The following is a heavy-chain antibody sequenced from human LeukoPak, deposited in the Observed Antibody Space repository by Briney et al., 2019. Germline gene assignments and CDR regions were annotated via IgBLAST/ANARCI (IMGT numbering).Heavy chain of an antibody. CDR3: ARVLRYDFWSAYYFDY. D-gene: IGHD3-3*01. CDR1: GYTFTSYG. J-gene: IGHJ4*02. Sequence: GASVKVSCKASGYTFTSYGISWVRQAPGQGLEWMGWISAYNGNTNYAQKVQGRVTMTTDTSTSTAYMELRSLRSDDTAVYYCARVLRYDFWSAYYFDYWGQGTLVTVSS. CDR2: ISAYNGNT. V-gene: IGHV1-18*01.